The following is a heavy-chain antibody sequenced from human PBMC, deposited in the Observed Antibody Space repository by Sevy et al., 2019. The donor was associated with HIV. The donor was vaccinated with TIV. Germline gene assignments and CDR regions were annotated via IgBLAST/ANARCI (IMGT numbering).Heavy chain of an antibody. Sequence: GGSLRLSCEDSEFTFSSYVMSWVRQAPGKGLEWVSSISPSGGSTEYSGSVKGRFTISRDNSKNTAYLQMSSLRAEDTAIYFDENENISGYDWGQGTLVSVSS. CDR1: EFTFSSYV. V-gene: IGHV3-23*01. J-gene: IGHJ4*02. D-gene: IGHD3-22*01. CDR2: ISPSGGST. CDR3: ENENISGYD.